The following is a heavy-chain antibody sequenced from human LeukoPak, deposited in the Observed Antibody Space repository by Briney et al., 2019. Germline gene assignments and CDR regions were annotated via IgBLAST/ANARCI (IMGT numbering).Heavy chain of an antibody. CDR2: INLNSGGT. J-gene: IGHJ4*02. CDR3: ARDEGRYCSGGSCRYPDY. D-gene: IGHD2-15*01. V-gene: IGHV1-2*02. CDR1: GYTFTGYY. Sequence: GASVKVSCKASGYTFTGYYMHWVRQAPGQGLEWMGWINLNSGGTNYAQKFQGRVTMTRDTSISTAYMELSRLRSDDTAVYYCARDEGRYCSGGSCRYPDYWGQGTLVTVSS.